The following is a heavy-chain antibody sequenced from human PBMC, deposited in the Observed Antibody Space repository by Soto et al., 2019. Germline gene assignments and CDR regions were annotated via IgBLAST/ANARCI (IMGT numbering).Heavy chain of an antibody. J-gene: IGHJ6*02. CDR3: ASSRYCSSTSCLPMDV. CDR1: GYTFTGYY. V-gene: IGHV1-2*04. CDR2: INPNSGGT. D-gene: IGHD2-2*01. Sequence: GASVKVSCKASGYTFTGYYMHWVRQAPGQGLEWMGWINPNSGGTNYAQKFQGWVTMTRDTSISTAYMGLSRLRSDDTAVYYCASSRYCSSTSCLPMDVWGQGTTVTVSS.